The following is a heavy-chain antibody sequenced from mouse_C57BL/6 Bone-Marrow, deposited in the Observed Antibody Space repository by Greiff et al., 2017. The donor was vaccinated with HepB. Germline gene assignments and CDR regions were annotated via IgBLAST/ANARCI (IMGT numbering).Heavy chain of an antibody. CDR3: ARSYYGNYPAWFAY. CDR2: INPYNGGT. V-gene: IGHV1-19*01. J-gene: IGHJ3*01. CDR1: GYTFTDYY. D-gene: IGHD2-10*01. Sequence: EVQLQESGPVLVKPGASVKMSCKASGYTFTDYYMNWVKQSHGKSLEWIGVINPYNGGTSYNQKFKGKATLTVDKSSSTAYMELNSLTSEDSAVYYCARSYYGNYPAWFAYWGQGTLVTVSA.